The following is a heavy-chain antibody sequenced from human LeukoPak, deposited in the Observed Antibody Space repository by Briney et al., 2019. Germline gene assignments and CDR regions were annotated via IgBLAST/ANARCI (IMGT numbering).Heavy chain of an antibody. V-gene: IGHV3-53*01. CDR2: IYSGGST. J-gene: IGHJ4*02. CDR1: GFTVSSNY. D-gene: IGHD6-6*01. Sequence: GGSLRLSCAASGFTVSSNYMSWVRQAPGKGLEWVSVIYSGGSTYYADSVKGRFTISRDNSKNTLYLQMNSLRAEDTAVYYCARDRLYSSSSGDYWGQGTLVTVSS. CDR3: ARDRLYSSSSGDY.